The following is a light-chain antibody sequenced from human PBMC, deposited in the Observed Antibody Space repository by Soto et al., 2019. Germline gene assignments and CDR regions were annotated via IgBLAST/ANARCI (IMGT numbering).Light chain of an antibody. CDR1: QTISSW. V-gene: IGKV1-5*01. CDR2: AAS. J-gene: IGKJ5*01. CDR3: QQYYSYPIT. Sequence: IQMTQSPSTLSGSVGYRVTITCRASQTISSWLAWYQQKPGKAPKLLIYAASTLQSGVPSRFSGSGSGTDFTLTISCLQSEDFATYFCQQYYSYPITFGQGTRLEIK.